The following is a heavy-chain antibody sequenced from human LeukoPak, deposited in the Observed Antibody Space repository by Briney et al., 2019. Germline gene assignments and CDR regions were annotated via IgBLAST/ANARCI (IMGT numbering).Heavy chain of an antibody. D-gene: IGHD6-6*01. CDR3: VRDRGGSSAYNWFDP. Sequence: GGSLRLSCAASGFTFSDYSMNWVRQAPGKGLEWVSSISSSSIYIYYADSVKGRFTISRDNAKKSLYLQMNRLTDDDTGVYYCVRDRGGSSAYNWFDPWGQGTLVTVSS. V-gene: IGHV3-21*01. CDR1: GFTFSDYS. J-gene: IGHJ5*02. CDR2: ISSSSIYI.